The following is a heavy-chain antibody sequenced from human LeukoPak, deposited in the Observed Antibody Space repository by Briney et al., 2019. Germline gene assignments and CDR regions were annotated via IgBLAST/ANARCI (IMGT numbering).Heavy chain of an antibody. V-gene: IGHV3-21*01. D-gene: IGHD3-22*01. Sequence: PGGSLRLSCEVSGFSFGNYRMNWVRQAPGKGLEWVSSISSSSSYIYYADSVKGRFTISRDNAKNSLYLQMNSLGAEDTAVYYCAREEYYYDSSSVSYYMDVWGKGTTVTVSS. J-gene: IGHJ6*03. CDR1: GFSFGNYR. CDR2: ISSSSSYI. CDR3: AREEYYYDSSSVSYYMDV.